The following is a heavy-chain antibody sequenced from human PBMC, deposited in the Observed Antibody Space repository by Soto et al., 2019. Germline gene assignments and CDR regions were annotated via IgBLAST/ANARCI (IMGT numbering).Heavy chain of an antibody. Sequence: ASVKVSCKASGYTFTSYGISWVRQAPGQGLEWMGWISAYNGNTNYAQKLQGRVTMTTDTSTSTAYMELRSLRSDDTAVYYCVRGVRYCSSTSCPGYSNGFDPWGQGTLVTVSS. V-gene: IGHV1-18*04. CDR3: VRGVRYCSSTSCPGYSNGFDP. CDR2: ISAYNGNT. D-gene: IGHD2-2*01. J-gene: IGHJ5*02. CDR1: GYTFTSYG.